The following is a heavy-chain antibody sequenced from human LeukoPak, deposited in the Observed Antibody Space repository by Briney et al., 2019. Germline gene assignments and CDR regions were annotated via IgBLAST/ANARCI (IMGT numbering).Heavy chain of an antibody. CDR3: AKDWGGSYHGNAFDI. J-gene: IGHJ3*02. CDR2: LGGSETST. Sequence: PGGSLRLSCAASGFTVSSNYMSWVRQAPGKGLEWVSVLGGSETSTSYADSVKGRFTISRDNSKNTLYLQMNSLRAEDTAVYYCAKDWGGSYHGNAFDIWGQGTMVTVSS. D-gene: IGHD1-26*01. V-gene: IGHV3-53*01. CDR1: GFTVSSNY.